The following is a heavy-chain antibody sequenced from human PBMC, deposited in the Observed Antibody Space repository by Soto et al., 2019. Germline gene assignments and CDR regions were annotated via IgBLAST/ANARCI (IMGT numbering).Heavy chain of an antibody. J-gene: IGHJ6*02. Sequence: GSLRLCCAASGXTVCDYTMNWVRQAPGKGLEWVSFISSSGSSRYYADYVKRRFTISRDNAKNSLFMQMKSLRDEDTAVYYCASRVFYAMDVWGQGTTVTVSS. CDR1: GXTVCDYT. CDR2: ISSSGSSR. CDR3: ASRVFYAMDV. V-gene: IGHV3-48*02.